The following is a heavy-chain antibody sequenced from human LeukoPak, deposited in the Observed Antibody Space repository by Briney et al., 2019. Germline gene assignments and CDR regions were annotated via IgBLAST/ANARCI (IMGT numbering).Heavy chain of an antibody. D-gene: IGHD6-19*01. CDR1: GFTFSSYG. Sequence: GRSLRLSCAASGFTFSSYGMHWVRQAPGKGLEWVAVISCDGSNKYYADSVKGRFTISRDNSKNTLYLQMNSLRAEDTAVYYCAKVRLGIAVAAVWETPPDYWGQGTLVTVSS. J-gene: IGHJ4*02. CDR2: ISCDGSNK. V-gene: IGHV3-30*18. CDR3: AKVRLGIAVAAVWETPPDY.